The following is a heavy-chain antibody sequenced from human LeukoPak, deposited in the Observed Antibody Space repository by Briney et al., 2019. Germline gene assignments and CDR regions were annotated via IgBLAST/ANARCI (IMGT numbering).Heavy chain of an antibody. CDR3: ARFRRGDIVVVPAAPYYYYYMDV. CDR1: GGSFSVYY. Sequence: SETLSLTCAVYGGSFSVYYWRWLRHPPGGAVECLGEINHSGSTNYNPSVKSQVTISVATSKDQFSLKLSYVTAADTAVYYCARFRRGDIVVVPAAPYYYYYMDVWGKGTTVTVSS. CDR2: INHSGST. J-gene: IGHJ6*03. D-gene: IGHD2-2*01. V-gene: IGHV4-34*01.